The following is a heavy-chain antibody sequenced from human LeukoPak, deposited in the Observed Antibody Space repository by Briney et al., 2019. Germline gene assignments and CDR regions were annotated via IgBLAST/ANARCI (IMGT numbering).Heavy chain of an antibody. D-gene: IGHD3-10*01. CDR1: GGTFSSYA. CDR3: ARTYGSGSYYFDY. Sequence: SVKVSCKASGGTFSSYAISWVRQAPGQGLEWMGGIIPIFGTANYAQKFQGRVTITADKSTSTAYMELSSLRSEDAAVYYCARTYGSGSYYFDYWGQGTLVTVSS. CDR2: IIPIFGTA. J-gene: IGHJ4*02. V-gene: IGHV1-69*06.